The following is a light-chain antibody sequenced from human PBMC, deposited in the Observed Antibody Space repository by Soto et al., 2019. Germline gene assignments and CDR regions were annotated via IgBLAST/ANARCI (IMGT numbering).Light chain of an antibody. CDR3: GSYISGSTWV. V-gene: IGLV2-14*01. CDR1: SSDVGGYNY. J-gene: IGLJ3*02. CDR2: EVS. Sequence: QSALTQPASVSGSPGQSITISCTGTSSDVGGYNYVSWYQHHPGKAPKLMIYEVSNRPSGVSNRFSGSKSGNTASLTISGLQAEDEADYYCGSYISGSTWVFSGGTKLTVL.